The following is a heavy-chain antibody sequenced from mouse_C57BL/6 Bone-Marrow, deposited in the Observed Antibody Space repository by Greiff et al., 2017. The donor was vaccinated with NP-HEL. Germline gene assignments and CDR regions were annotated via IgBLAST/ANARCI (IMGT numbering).Heavy chain of an antibody. CDR1: GYTFTDYY. Sequence: VQLQQSGPVLVKPGASVKMSCTASGYTFTDYYMNWVKQSPGKSLEWIGVINPYNGGTSYNQKFKGKATLTVDKSSSTAYMELNSLTSEDSAVYYCARNDYFDYWGQGTTLTVSS. D-gene: IGHD2-3*01. CDR3: ARNDYFDY. J-gene: IGHJ2*01. CDR2: INPYNGGT. V-gene: IGHV1-19*01.